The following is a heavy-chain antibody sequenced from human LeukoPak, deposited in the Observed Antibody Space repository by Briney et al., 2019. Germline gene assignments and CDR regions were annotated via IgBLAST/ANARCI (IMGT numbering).Heavy chain of an antibody. CDR2: ISSSSSYI. CDR3: AREMSSGSGSYSD. Sequence: GGSLRLSCAASGFTFSSYSMNWVRQAPGKGLEWVSSISSSSSYIYYADSVKGRFTISRDNAKNSLYLQMNSLRAEDTAVYYCAREMSSGSGSYSDWGQGTLVTVSS. V-gene: IGHV3-21*01. D-gene: IGHD3-10*01. J-gene: IGHJ4*02. CDR1: GFTFSSYS.